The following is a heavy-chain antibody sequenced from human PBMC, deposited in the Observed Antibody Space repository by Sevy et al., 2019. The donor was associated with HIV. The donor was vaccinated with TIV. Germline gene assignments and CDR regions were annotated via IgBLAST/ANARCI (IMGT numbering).Heavy chain of an antibody. V-gene: IGHV1-2*06. Sequence: ASVKVSCKTSGYSFSTYYIHWVRQVPGQGLEWLGRINPNSGGTNYAQEFEGRVTMTRDTSITTFYMELSGLTADDTAVYYCAGDIQLRLKFWGQGTLVTVSS. D-gene: IGHD1-1*01. CDR1: GYSFSTYY. J-gene: IGHJ4*02. CDR2: INPNSGGT. CDR3: AGDIQLRLKF.